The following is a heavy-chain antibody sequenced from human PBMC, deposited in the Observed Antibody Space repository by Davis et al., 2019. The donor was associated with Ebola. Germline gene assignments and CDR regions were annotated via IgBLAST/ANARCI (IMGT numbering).Heavy chain of an antibody. J-gene: IGHJ4*02. CDR3: AKGTNRIAVASMGPDN. CDR1: GFTFSLYG. Sequence: GESLKISCEASGFTFSLYGMHWVRQAPGKGLEWVSVISSDGSSKYYRDSVKGRFTISRDNSKNTVTLQMNSLRAEDTAVYHCAKGTNRIAVASMGPDNWGQGTLVTVSS. CDR2: ISSDGSSK. V-gene: IGHV3-30*18. D-gene: IGHD6-19*01.